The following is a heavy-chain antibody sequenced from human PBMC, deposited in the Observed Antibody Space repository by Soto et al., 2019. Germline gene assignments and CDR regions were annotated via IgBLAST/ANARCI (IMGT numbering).Heavy chain of an antibody. Sequence: PSETLSLTCTVSGDSISSSNYYWGWIRQPPGKGLEWIANIYYSGTTYCNPSLKSRVAISVDTSKNHFSLKLGSVTAADTAIYYCARSNSGYYKWFDPWGQGTLVTVSS. J-gene: IGHJ5*02. D-gene: IGHD3-22*01. CDR3: ARSNSGYYKWFDP. CDR1: GDSISSSNYY. CDR2: IYYSGTT. V-gene: IGHV4-39*02.